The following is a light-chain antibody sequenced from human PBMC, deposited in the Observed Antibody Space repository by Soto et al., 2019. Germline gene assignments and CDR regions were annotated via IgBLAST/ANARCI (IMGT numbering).Light chain of an antibody. V-gene: IGLV1-47*02. CDR3: AAWDGSLSGRV. CDR2: SNN. CDR1: SSNIGSNY. Sequence: QSVLTQPPSASGTPGQRVTISCSGSSSNIGSNYVYWYQQLPGTAPKLLIYSNNQRPSGVPDRFSGSKSGTSASLDIRGLRSEDDADYYCAAWDGSLSGRVFGGGTTLTVL. J-gene: IGLJ3*02.